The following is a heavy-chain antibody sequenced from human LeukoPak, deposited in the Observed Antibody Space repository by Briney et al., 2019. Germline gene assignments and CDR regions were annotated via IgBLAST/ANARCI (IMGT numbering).Heavy chain of an antibody. V-gene: IGHV1-8*02. CDR2: MNPNSGNT. CDR3: ARGLSPAAYDFWSGCRMDV. D-gene: IGHD3-3*01. CDR1: GYTFTTYY. Sequence: ASVKVSCKASGYTFTTYYMHWVRQATGQGLEWMGWMNPNSGNTGYAQKFQGRVTMTRNTSISTAYMELSSLRSEDTAVYYCARGLSPAAYDFWSGCRMDVWGQGTTVTVSS. J-gene: IGHJ6*02.